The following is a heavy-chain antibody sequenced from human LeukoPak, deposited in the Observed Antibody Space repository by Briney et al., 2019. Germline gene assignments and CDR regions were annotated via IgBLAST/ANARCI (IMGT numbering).Heavy chain of an antibody. CDR3: ARGAVELATTNAFDI. V-gene: IGHV5-51*01. D-gene: IGHD5-24*01. CDR1: GYIFVSYW. CDR2: IYPGDSDT. Sequence: GESLKISCKGSGYIFVSYWLGWVRPIPGKGLEWIGIIYPGDSDTRYSPSFQGQVTMSADKSISIAYLQWSDLKASDTAMDYCARGAVELATTNAFDIWGQGTMVTVSS. J-gene: IGHJ3*02.